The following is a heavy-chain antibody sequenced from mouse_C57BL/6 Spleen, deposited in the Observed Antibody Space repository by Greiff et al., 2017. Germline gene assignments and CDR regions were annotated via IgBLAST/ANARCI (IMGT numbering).Heavy chain of an antibody. J-gene: IGHJ4*01. D-gene: IGHD2-5*01. Sequence: EVKLHQSGPELVKPGASVMIPCKASGYTFTDYNMDWVKQSHGKSLEWIGDINPNNGGTIYNQKFKGKATLTVDKSSSTAYMELRNLTSEDTAVYYCARDEYSNYGYAKGYWGQGTSVTVSS. V-gene: IGHV1-18*01. CDR1: GYTFTDYN. CDR2: INPNNGGT. CDR3: ARDEYSNYGYAKGY.